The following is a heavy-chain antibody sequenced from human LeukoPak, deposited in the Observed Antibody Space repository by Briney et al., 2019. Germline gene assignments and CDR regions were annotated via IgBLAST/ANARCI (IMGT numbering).Heavy chain of an antibody. Sequence: GESLKISCKGSGYSFTSYWIGWVRQMPGKGLEWMGIIYPGDSDTRYSPSFQGQVTISADKSISTAYLQWSSLKASDTAMYYCARLPVGPSDYYYYMDVWGKGTTVTVSS. J-gene: IGHJ6*03. V-gene: IGHV5-51*01. CDR2: IYPGDSDT. CDR3: ARLPVGPSDYYYYMDV. CDR1: GYSFTSYW.